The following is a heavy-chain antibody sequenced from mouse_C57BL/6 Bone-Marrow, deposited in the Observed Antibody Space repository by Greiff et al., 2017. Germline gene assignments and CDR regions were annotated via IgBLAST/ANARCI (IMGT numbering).Heavy chain of an antibody. CDR2: IDPSDSET. CDR1: GYTFTGYW. J-gene: IGHJ3*01. CDR3: ARVKFLGCYDYEVWFAY. D-gene: IGHD2-4*01. Sequence: QVQLQQPGAELVRPGSSVKLSCKASGYTFTGYWMHWVKQSPIQGLEWIGNIDPSDSETTYNQKFKAKATLTVDTSSSTAYMQLNSLTSEDSAVFYCARVKFLGCYDYEVWFAYWGQGTLVTVSA. V-gene: IGHV1-52*01.